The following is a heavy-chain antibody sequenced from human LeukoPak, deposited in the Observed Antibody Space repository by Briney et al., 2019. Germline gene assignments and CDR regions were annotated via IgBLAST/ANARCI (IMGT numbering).Heavy chain of an antibody. D-gene: IGHD3-10*01. Sequence: PGGSLRLSCAASGFTFSSYAMSWVRQAPGRGLEWVSAISGSGGSTYYADSVKGRFTISRDNSKNTLYLQMNSLRAEDTAVYYCASGVRGGGYYGMDVWGQGTTVTVSS. CDR3: ASGVRGGGYYGMDV. J-gene: IGHJ6*02. V-gene: IGHV3-23*01. CDR2: ISGSGGST. CDR1: GFTFSSYA.